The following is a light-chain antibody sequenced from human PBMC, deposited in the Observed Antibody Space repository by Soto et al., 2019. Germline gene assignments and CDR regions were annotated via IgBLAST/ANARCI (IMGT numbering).Light chain of an antibody. CDR2: QGN. Sequence: SYELTQPPSVSVSPGQTASITCSGDKLGDKYASWYQQRPGQSPVLVIYQGNKRPSGIPERFSGSNSGNTATLTISGTQAMDEADYYCQAWDSSVVFGGGTKVTVL. CDR3: QAWDSSVV. J-gene: IGLJ2*01. CDR1: KLGDKY. V-gene: IGLV3-1*01.